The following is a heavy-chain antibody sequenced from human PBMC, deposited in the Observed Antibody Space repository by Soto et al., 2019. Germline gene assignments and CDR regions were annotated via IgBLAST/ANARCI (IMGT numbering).Heavy chain of an antibody. D-gene: IGHD3-10*01. J-gene: IGHJ4*02. CDR3: AKLYGSGSYASYFDY. CDR1: GFNFGNYA. V-gene: IGHV3-9*01. Sequence: VLLVESGGGLVQPGRSLRLSCAVSGFNFGNYAMHWVRQAPGKGLEWVAAINWNSDKVAYAGSVLGRFTIFRDSAKNSLHLQMNDLTTEDTALYYCAKLYGSGSYASYFDYWGQGTLVTVSS. CDR2: INWNSDKV.